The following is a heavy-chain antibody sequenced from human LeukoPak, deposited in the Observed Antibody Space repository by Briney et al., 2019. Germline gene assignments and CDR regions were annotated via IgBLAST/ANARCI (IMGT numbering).Heavy chain of an antibody. CDR1: GFTVSSNY. V-gene: IGHV3-66*02. CDR2: IYSGGST. D-gene: IGHD3-3*01. J-gene: IGHJ3*02. CDR3: ARDPRYDFWSGYYAFDI. Sequence: PGGSLRLSRAASGFTVSSNYMSWVRQAPGKGLEWVSVIYSGGSTYYADSVKGRFTISRDNSKNTLYLQMNSLRAEDTAVYYCARDPRYDFWSGYYAFDIWGQGTMVTVSS.